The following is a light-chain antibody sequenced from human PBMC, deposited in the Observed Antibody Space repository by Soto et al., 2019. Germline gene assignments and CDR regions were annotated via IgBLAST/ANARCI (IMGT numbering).Light chain of an antibody. CDR1: QSVSSSY. CDR3: QQFSSYPLT. J-gene: IGKJ4*01. CDR2: DAS. V-gene: IGKV3-20*01. Sequence: EIVLKQSPGTLSLSPGERATLSCRASQSVSSSYLAWYQQKPGQAPRLLIYDASSRATGIPDGFSGGGSGTDFTLTISRLEPEDFAVYYCQQFSSYPLTFGGGTKVDIK.